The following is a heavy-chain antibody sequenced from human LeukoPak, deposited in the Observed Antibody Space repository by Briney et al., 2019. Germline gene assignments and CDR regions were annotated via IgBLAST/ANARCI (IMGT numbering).Heavy chain of an antibody. CDR3: AREVMVVAATTFWYFDL. V-gene: IGHV3-21*01. Sequence: GGSLRLSCAASGFTFSSYEMNWVRQAPGKGLEWVSSISSSSSYIYYADSVKGRFTISRDNAKNSLFLHMNSLRGEDTAVYYCAREVMVVAATTFWYFDLWGRGTLVTVSS. D-gene: IGHD2-15*01. CDR2: ISSSSSYI. CDR1: GFTFSSYE. J-gene: IGHJ2*01.